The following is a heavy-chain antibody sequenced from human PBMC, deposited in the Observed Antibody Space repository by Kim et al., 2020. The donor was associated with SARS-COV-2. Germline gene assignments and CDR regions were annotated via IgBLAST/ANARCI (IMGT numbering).Heavy chain of an antibody. J-gene: IGHJ4*02. CDR2: MNPNSGNT. CDR3: ARVNRITMIEDY. V-gene: IGHV1-8*01. CDR1: GYTFTSYD. D-gene: IGHD3-22*01. Sequence: ASVKVSCKASGYTFTSYDINWVRQATGQGLEWMGWMNPNSGNTGYAQKFQGRVTMTRNTSISTAYMELSSLRSEDTDVYYCARVNRITMIEDYWGQGTLVTVSS.